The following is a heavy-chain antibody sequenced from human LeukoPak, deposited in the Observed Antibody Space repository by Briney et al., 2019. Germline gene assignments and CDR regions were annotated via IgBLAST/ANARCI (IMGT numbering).Heavy chain of an antibody. J-gene: IGHJ4*02. Sequence: PGGSLRLSRAASGFTLSSYAIHWVRQAPGKGLEWVAVITYDGRNKYYADSVKGRFAISRDNSKNTLYLQMDSLRPEDTAVYYCARDLSGRYTIDYWGQGTLVTVSS. CDR2: ITYDGRNK. CDR1: GFTLSSYA. D-gene: IGHD1-26*01. CDR3: ARDLSGRYTIDY. V-gene: IGHV3-30*09.